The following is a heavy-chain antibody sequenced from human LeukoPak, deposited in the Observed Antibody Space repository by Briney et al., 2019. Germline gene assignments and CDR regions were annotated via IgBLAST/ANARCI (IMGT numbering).Heavy chain of an antibody. CDR3: ARVGEDSSGYAVDAFDI. CDR2: ISPSGGST. D-gene: IGHD3-22*01. J-gene: IGHJ3*02. Sequence: GASVKVSCKAFGYTFTSNYMHWVRQAPGQGPEWMGVISPSGGSTTYAQKFQGRVTLTRDMSTSTDYLELSSLRSEDTAVYYCARVGEDSSGYAVDAFDIWGQGTMVTVSS. CDR1: GYTFTSNY. V-gene: IGHV1-46*01.